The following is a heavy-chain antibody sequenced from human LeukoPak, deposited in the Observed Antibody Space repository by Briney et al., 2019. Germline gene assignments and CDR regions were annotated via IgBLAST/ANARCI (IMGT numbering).Heavy chain of an antibody. CDR3: ARDPQLWLPTDYFDY. J-gene: IGHJ4*02. CDR2: ISYDGSNK. V-gene: IGHV3-30*03. Sequence: GRSLRLSCAASGFTFSSYGMHWVRQAPGKGLEWVAVISYDGSNKYYADSVKGRFTISRDNSKNTLYLQMNSLRAEDTAVYYCARDPQLWLPTDYFDYWGQGTLVTVSS. CDR1: GFTFSSYG. D-gene: IGHD5-18*01.